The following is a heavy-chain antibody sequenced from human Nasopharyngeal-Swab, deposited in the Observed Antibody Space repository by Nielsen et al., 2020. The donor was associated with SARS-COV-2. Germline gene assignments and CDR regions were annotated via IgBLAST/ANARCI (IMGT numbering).Heavy chain of an antibody. Sequence: LSLTCAVYGGSFSGYYWSWVRQAPGKGLEWVGFIRSKAYGGTTEYAASVKGRFTISRDDSKSIAYLQMNSLKTEDTAVYYCTSGIVGANWGQGTLVTVSS. CDR3: TSGIVGAN. CDR2: IRSKAYGGTT. V-gene: IGHV3-49*04. CDR1: GGSFSGYY. J-gene: IGHJ4*02. D-gene: IGHD1-26*01.